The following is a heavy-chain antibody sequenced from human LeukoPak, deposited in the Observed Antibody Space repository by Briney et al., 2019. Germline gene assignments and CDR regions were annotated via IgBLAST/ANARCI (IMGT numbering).Heavy chain of an antibody. CDR1: GFTFSSYA. Sequence: GGSLRPSCAASGFTFSSYAMHWVRQAPGKGLEWVAVISYDGSNKYYADSVKGRFTISRDNSKNTLYLQMNSLRAEDTAVYYCARQKRTPPIYSSGYSHDAFDIWGQGTMVTVSS. CDR2: ISYDGSNK. J-gene: IGHJ3*02. V-gene: IGHV3-30*04. CDR3: ARQKRTPPIYSSGYSHDAFDI. D-gene: IGHD3-22*01.